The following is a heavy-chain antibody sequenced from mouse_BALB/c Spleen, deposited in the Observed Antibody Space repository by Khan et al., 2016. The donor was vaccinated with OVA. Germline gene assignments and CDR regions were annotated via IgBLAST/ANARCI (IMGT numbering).Heavy chain of an antibody. J-gene: IGHJ3*01. CDR3: ARDYWFAY. V-gene: IGHV5-6-5*01. CDR2: ISSGDST. CDR1: GFTFGNYA. Sequence: EVELVESGGGLVKPGGSLKLSCAASGFTFGNYAMSWVRQSPEKRLEWVASISSGDSTYYLDSVKGRFTISRDNARNILYLQMSSLRSEDTAMYYCARDYWFAYWGQGTLVTVSA.